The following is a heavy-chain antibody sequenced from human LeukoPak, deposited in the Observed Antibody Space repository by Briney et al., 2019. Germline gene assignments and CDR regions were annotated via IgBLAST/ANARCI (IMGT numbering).Heavy chain of an antibody. CDR2: ISGSGGST. D-gene: IGHD3-22*01. CDR3: AKGDQGYDSSGYYPDFGPFDY. Sequence: PGGSLRLSCAASGFTFSSYAMSWVRQAPGKGLEWVSAISGSGGSTYYADSVKGRFTISRDNSKNTLYLQMNSLRAEDTAVYYCAKGDQGYDSSGYYPDFGPFDYWGQGTLVTVSS. J-gene: IGHJ4*02. V-gene: IGHV3-23*01. CDR1: GFTFSSYA.